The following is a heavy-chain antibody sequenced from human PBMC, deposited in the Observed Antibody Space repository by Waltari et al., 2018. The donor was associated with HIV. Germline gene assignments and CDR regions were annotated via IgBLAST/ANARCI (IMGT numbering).Heavy chain of an antibody. J-gene: IGHJ4*02. CDR3: ARDLGVVV. Sequence: EVQLVESGGGVVKPGRSLRLAWAASGFTFSSWRMNWGRQAPGKGLEWVSSISSSSSYIYYADSVKGRFTISRDNAKNSLYLQMNSLRAEDTAVYYCARDLGVVVWGQGTLVTVSS. CDR2: ISSSSSYI. D-gene: IGHD2-2*01. CDR1: GFTFSSWR. V-gene: IGHV3-21*01.